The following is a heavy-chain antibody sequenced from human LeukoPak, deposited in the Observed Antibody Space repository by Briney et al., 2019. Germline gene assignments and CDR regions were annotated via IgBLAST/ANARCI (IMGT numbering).Heavy chain of an antibody. Sequence: PGGSLRLSCAASGFTFSSYSMNWVRQAPGKGLEWISYITTSGGAKNYADSVKGRFTISRDNAENSLYLQMSSLRAEDTAVYYCASQGGLLWFGELSGGMDVWGQGTTVTVSS. V-gene: IGHV3-48*01. CDR2: ITTSGGAK. J-gene: IGHJ6*02. CDR1: GFTFSSYS. CDR3: ASQGGLLWFGELSGGMDV. D-gene: IGHD3-10*01.